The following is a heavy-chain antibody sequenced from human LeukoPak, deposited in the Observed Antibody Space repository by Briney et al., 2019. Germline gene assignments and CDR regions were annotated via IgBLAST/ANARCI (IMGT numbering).Heavy chain of an antibody. Sequence: GGSLRLSCAASGFTFSSYAMHWVRQAPGKGLEXXAVISYDGSNKYYADSVKGRFTISRDNSKNTLYLQMNSLRAEDTAVYYCARDLVVVPAASSYWGQGTLVTVSS. D-gene: IGHD2-2*01. CDR2: ISYDGSNK. CDR3: ARDLVVVPAASSY. V-gene: IGHV3-30-3*01. J-gene: IGHJ4*02. CDR1: GFTFSSYA.